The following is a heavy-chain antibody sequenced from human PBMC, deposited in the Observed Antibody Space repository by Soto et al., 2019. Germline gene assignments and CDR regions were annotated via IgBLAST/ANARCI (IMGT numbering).Heavy chain of an antibody. CDR3: ASGVAGYCSGSSCSGYFDY. V-gene: IGHV5-51*01. CDR2: IYPGDSDT. Sequence: GESLKISCKGSGYSFTSYWIGWVRQMPGKGLEWMGIIYPGDSDTRYSPSFQGQVTISADKSISTAYLQGSSLKASDTAMYYCASGVAGYCSGSSCSGYFDYWGQGTLVTVSS. D-gene: IGHD2-15*01. J-gene: IGHJ4*02. CDR1: GYSFTSYW.